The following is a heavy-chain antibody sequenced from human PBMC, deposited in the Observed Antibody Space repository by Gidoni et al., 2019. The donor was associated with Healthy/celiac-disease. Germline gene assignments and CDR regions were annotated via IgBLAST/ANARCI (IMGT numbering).Heavy chain of an antibody. D-gene: IGHD6-13*01. CDR3: AREDGGYSSSWYYAGPTLRYYGMDV. CDR2: IWYDGSNK. J-gene: IGHJ6*02. Sequence: QVQLVESGGGVVQPGRSLRLSCAASGFTFSSYRMPWVRQAPGKGLEWVAVIWYDGSNKYYADSVKGRFTISRDNSKNTLYLQMNSLRAEDTAVYYCAREDGGYSSSWYYAGPTLRYYGMDVWGQGTTVTVSS. V-gene: IGHV3-33*01. CDR1: GFTFSSYR.